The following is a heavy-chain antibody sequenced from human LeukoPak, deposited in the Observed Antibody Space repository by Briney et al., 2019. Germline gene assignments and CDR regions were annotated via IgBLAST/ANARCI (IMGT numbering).Heavy chain of an antibody. J-gene: IGHJ1*01. CDR1: GFTFSSYA. D-gene: IGHD6-19*01. V-gene: IGHV3-23*01. Sequence: GGSLRLSCAASGFTFSSYAMSWVRQAPGKGLEWVSAISGSGGSTYYADSVKGRFTTSRDNSKNTLYLQMNSLRAEDTAVYYCANDEDPGSQSLVPGYFQHWGQGTLVTVSS. CDR2: ISGSGGST. CDR3: ANDEDPGSQSLVPGYFQH.